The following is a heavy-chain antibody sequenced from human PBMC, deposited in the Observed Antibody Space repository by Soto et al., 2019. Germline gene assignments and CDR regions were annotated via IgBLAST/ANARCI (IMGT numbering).Heavy chain of an antibody. D-gene: IGHD5-18*01. CDR1: GGSISSSGYY. CDR3: ARHKDPKYSYGYGFDS. CDR2: IYYSGST. J-gene: IGHJ4*02. Sequence: SETLSLTCTVPGGSISSSGYYWGWIRQPPGKGLEWIGTIYYSGSTYYNPSLESRVTISVDTSKNQFSLKLSSVTAADTAVYYCARHKDPKYSYGYGFDSWGQGTQVTVSS. V-gene: IGHV4-39*01.